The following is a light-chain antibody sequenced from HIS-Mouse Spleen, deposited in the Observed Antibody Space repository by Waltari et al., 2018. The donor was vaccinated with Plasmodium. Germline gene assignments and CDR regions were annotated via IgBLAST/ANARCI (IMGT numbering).Light chain of an antibody. CDR3: QQRSNWPPRYT. J-gene: IGKJ2*01. CDR1: QSVSSY. V-gene: IGKV3-11*01. Sequence: IVLTQSPATLSLSPGEGATLSCRASQSVSSYLAWYQQKPGQAPRLLIYDASNRATGIPARFSGSGSGTDFTLTISSLEPEDFAVYYCQQRSNWPPRYTFGQGTKLEIK. CDR2: DAS.